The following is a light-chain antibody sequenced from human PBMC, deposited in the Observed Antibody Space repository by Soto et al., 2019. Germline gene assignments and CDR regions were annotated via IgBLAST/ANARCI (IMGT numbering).Light chain of an antibody. CDR3: QSYDSSLSDVV. CDR2: DVS. Sequence: QSALTQPRSVSGSPGQSVTISCTGTSSDVGGYNYVSWYQQHPGKAPKLMIYDVSKRPSGVPDRFSGSKSGTSASLAITGLQAEDEADYYCQSYDSSLSDVVFGGGTKVTVL. CDR1: SSDVGGYNY. V-gene: IGLV2-11*01. J-gene: IGLJ2*01.